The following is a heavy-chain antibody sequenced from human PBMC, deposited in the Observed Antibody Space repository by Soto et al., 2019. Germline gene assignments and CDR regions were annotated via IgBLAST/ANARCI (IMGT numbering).Heavy chain of an antibody. J-gene: IGHJ4*02. CDR3: ARGVGWEPLDY. CDR1: GYTFTSYG. Sequence: QDQLVQSGAEVKKPGASVKVSCKASGYTFTSYGISWVRQAPGQGLEWMGWSSAYNGNTNYAQKLQGIVTITTDTSTSTVYMEVRGVRADDTAVYYCARGVGWEPLDYWGQGTLVTVSS. CDR2: SSAYNGNT. V-gene: IGHV1-18*01. D-gene: IGHD1-26*01.